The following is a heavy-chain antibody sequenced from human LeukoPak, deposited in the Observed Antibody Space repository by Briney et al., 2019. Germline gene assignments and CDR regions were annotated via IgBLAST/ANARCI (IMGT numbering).Heavy chain of an antibody. D-gene: IGHD6-19*01. CDR3: AKGIYSSGWSYFDY. CDR2: LSATGVTT. V-gene: IGHV3-23*01. CDR1: GFSFSNSA. Sequence: GGSLRLSCAASGFSFSNSAMSWVRQAPGKGLEWVSTLSATGVTTYYADSVKGRFTISRDNSENTLYLQMNSLRAEDTAVYYCAKGIYSSGWSYFDYWGHGTLVTVSS. J-gene: IGHJ4*01.